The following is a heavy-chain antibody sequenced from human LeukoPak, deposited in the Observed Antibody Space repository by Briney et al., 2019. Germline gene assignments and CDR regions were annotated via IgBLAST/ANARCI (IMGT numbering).Heavy chain of an antibody. J-gene: IGHJ3*02. CDR3: ASGYGSGSYAHAFDI. CDR1: GYTFTGYY. V-gene: IGHV1-2*02. D-gene: IGHD3-10*01. CDR2: INPNSGGT. Sequence: ASVKVSCKASGYTFTGYYMHWVRQAPGQGLEWMGWINPNSGGTNYAQKFQGRVTMTRDTSISAAYIELSRLRSDDTAVYYCASGYGSGSYAHAFDIWGQGTMVTVSS.